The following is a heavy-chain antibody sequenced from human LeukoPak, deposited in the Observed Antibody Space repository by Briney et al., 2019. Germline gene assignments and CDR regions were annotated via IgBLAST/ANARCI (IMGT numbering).Heavy chain of an antibody. V-gene: IGHV4-39*07. CDR1: GGSISSSSYY. D-gene: IGHD1-14*01. CDR2: MYYSGST. J-gene: IGHJ3*02. Sequence: SETLSLTCTVSGGSISSSSYYWGWIRQPPGKGLEWIGSMYYSGSTYYNPSLKSRVTISLDTSKNQFSLKLSSVTAADTAVYYCARDNSYKAFDIWGQGTTVTVSS. CDR3: ARDNSYKAFDI.